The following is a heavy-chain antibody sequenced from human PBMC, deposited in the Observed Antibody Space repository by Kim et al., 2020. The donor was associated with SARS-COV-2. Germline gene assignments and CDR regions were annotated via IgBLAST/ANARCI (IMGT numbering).Heavy chain of an antibody. D-gene: IGHD5-12*01. V-gene: IGHV3-23*01. Sequence: GGSLRLSCAASGFTFSSYAMSWVRQAPGKGLEWVSAISGSGGSTYYADSVKGRFTISRDNAKNTLYLQMNSLRTEDTAVYYCAKDAGWDGYKGSLYWGQGTRVTVSS. CDR1: GFTFSSYA. J-gene: IGHJ4*02. CDR3: AKDAGWDGYKGSLY. CDR2: ISGSGGST.